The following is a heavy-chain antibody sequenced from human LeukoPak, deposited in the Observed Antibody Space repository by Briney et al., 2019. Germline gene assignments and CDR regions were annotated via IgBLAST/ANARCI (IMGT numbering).Heavy chain of an antibody. Sequence: PSGGSLRLSCAASGFTFSSYGMHWVRQAPGKGLEWVAVISYDGSNKYYADSVKGRFTISRDNSKNTLYLQMNSLRAEDTAVYYCAKDGLVYGGVFDYWGQGTLVTVSS. V-gene: IGHV3-30*18. CDR3: AKDGLVYGGVFDY. D-gene: IGHD6-6*01. J-gene: IGHJ4*02. CDR2: ISYDGSNK. CDR1: GFTFSSYG.